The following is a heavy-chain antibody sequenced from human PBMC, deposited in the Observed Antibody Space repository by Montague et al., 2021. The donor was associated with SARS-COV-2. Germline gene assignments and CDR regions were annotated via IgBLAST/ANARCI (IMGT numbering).Heavy chain of an antibody. CDR3: ARDDYCHNGVCSDLGLDI. D-gene: IGHD2-8*01. CDR1: GFTFSTYK. V-gene: IGHV3-21*01. CDR2: ISSSGAYK. J-gene: IGHJ3*02. Sequence: SLRLSFSASGFTFSTYKMSWVRQAPGQGLEWVSSISSSGAYKYHEDSVKGRFTISRDNAKNSLYLQINSLRAEDTAVYYCARDDYCHNGVCSDLGLDIWGQGTMVTVSS.